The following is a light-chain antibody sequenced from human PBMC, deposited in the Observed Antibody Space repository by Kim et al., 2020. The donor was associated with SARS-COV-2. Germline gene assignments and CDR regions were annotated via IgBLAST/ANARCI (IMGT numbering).Light chain of an antibody. CDR1: SLRSYY. J-gene: IGLJ2*01. V-gene: IGLV3-19*01. Sequence: SSELTQDPAVSVALGQTDSITCQGDSLRSYYTTWYQQKPGQAPIVVVYGKNNRPSGIPDRFSGSSSGNTASLTITGTQAGDEADYYCNSRDNNDNVLFGGGTQLTVL. CDR3: NSRDNNDNVL. CDR2: GKN.